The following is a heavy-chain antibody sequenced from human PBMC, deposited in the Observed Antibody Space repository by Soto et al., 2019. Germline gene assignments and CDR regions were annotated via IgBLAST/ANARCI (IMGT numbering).Heavy chain of an antibody. CDR2: IWYDGRNE. V-gene: IGHV3-33*01. Sequence: QVQLVESGGGVVQPGRSLTLSCVASGFTFSSYGMHWVRQAPGKGLEWVAFIWYDGRNENYTDSVKGRFSISGDNSKNTLFLQMNSLRADDTAVYYCARGTATDGLDSWGQGTLVTVSS. CDR3: ARGTATDGLDS. D-gene: IGHD2-21*02. CDR1: GFTFSSYG. J-gene: IGHJ5*01.